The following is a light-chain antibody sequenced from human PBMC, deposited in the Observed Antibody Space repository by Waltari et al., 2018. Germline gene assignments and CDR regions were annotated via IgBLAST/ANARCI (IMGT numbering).Light chain of an antibody. V-gene: IGKV1-27*01. CDR1: QVISIY. Sequence: DIQMTQSPSSLSASVGDRVTITCRASQVISIYLAWYQQKPGKVPKLLIYAASTLQSGVPSRFSGSGSGTDFTLTISSLQPEDVATYYCQNYNRVPLTFGGGTKVEIK. CDR3: QNYNRVPLT. CDR2: AAS. J-gene: IGKJ4*01.